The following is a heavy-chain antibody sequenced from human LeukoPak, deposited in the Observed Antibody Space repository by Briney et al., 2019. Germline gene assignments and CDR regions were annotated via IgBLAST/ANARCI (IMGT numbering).Heavy chain of an antibody. V-gene: IGHV1-69*04. D-gene: IGHD4-17*01. J-gene: IGHJ3*02. CDR1: GGTFSTFV. CDR2: ILPILDIP. Sequence: ASVKVSCKASGGTFSTFVFSWARQAPGQGLEWMGRILPILDIPNYAQKFQGRVTITADKSTSTVSLELSSLRSEDTAVYYCARPLQVYDYDDYGWGVLDIWGQGTVVTVSS. CDR3: ARPLQVYDYDDYGWGVLDI.